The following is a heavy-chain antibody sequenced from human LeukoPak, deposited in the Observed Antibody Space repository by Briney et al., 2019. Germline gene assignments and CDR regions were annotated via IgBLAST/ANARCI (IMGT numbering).Heavy chain of an antibody. Sequence: GASVKVSCKASGYTFTGYYMHWVRQAPGQGLEWMGWINPNSGGTNYAQKFQGRVTMTRDTSISTAYMELSRLRSDDTAVYYCARARGRYCSSTSCYFWHYYDMDVWGQGTTVTVSS. CDR1: GYTFTGYY. V-gene: IGHV1-2*02. D-gene: IGHD2-2*01. CDR2: INPNSGGT. J-gene: IGHJ6*02. CDR3: ARARGRYCSSTSCYFWHYYDMDV.